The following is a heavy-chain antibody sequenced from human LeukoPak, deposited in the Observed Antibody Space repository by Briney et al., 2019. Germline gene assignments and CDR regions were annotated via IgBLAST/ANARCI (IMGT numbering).Heavy chain of an antibody. CDR1: GFTFSSYG. CDR3: AKDYWAINSVAGRGDAFDI. D-gene: IGHD6-19*01. CDR2: IRYDGSNK. Sequence: RGGSLRLSCAASGFTFSSYGMHWVRQAPGKGLEWVAFIRYDGSNKYYADSVKGRFTISRDNSKNTLYLQMNSLRAEDTAVYYCAKDYWAINSVAGRGDAFDIWGQGTMVTVSS. V-gene: IGHV3-30*02. J-gene: IGHJ3*02.